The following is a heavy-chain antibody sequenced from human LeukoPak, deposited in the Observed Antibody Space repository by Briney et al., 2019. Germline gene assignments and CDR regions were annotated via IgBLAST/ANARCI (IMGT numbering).Heavy chain of an antibody. J-gene: IGHJ3*01. CDR2: IYSGGST. Sequence: GGSLRLSCAASGFTVSSNYRSWVRQAPGKGLEWVSVIYSGGSTYYADSVKGRFTISRDNSKNTLYLQMNSLRAEDTAVYYCARDYVGARNDAFDLWGQGIMVTVSS. CDR1: GFTVSSNY. V-gene: IGHV3-53*01. CDR3: ARDYVGARNDAFDL. D-gene: IGHD2-15*01.